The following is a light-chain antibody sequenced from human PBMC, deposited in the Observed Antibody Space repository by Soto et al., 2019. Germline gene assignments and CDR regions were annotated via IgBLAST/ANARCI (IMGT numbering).Light chain of an antibody. V-gene: IGKV3-20*01. J-gene: IGKJ2*01. CDR2: GSS. Sequence: EVVLTQSPGTLSLSPGESATLSCRASQSVSNNYFAWYQQKPGQAPRLLIFGSSDRATGIPDRFSGSGSGTDFTLTISRLETEAFAVYYCPQYGSSTPYTFGQGTKLELK. CDR3: PQYGSSTPYT. CDR1: QSVSNNY.